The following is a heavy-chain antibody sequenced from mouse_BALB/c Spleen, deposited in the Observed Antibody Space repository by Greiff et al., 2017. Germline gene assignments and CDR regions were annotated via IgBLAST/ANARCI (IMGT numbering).Heavy chain of an antibody. V-gene: IGHV1-69*02. Sequence: VQLQQSGAELVKPGASVKLSCKASGYTFTSYWMHWVKQRPGQGLEWIGEIDPSDSYTNYNQKFKGKATLTVDKSSSTAYMQLSSLTSEDSAVYYCARFNYYGSSYFDYWGQGTTLTVSS. CDR2: IDPSDSYT. D-gene: IGHD1-1*01. CDR3: ARFNYYGSSYFDY. J-gene: IGHJ2*01. CDR1: GYTFTSYW.